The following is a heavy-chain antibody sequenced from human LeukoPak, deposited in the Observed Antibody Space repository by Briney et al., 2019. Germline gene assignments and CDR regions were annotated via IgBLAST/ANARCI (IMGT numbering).Heavy chain of an antibody. CDR3: ARGHYVGATKVYSYYFDY. CDR2: IKQDGSEK. J-gene: IGHJ4*02. V-gene: IGHV3-7*01. CDR1: GFTFSSYW. Sequence: PGGSLRLSCAASGFTFSSYWMSWVRQAPGKGLEWVANIKQDGSEKYYVDSVKGRFTISRDNAKNSLYLQMNSLRAEDTAVYYCARGHYVGATKVYSYYFDYWGQGTLVTVSS. D-gene: IGHD1-26*01.